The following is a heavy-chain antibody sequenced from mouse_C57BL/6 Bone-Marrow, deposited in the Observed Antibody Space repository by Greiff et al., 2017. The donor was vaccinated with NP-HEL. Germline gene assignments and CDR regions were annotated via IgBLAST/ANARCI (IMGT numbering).Heavy chain of an antibody. CDR3: VRPYGAWFAY. D-gene: IGHD1-1*01. Sequence: EAGGGLVQPKGSLKLSCAASGFSFNTYAMNWVRQAPGKGLEWVARIRSKSNNYATYYADSVKDRFTISRDDSESMLYLQMNNLKTEDTAMYYCVRPYGAWFAYWGQGTLVTVSA. V-gene: IGHV10-1*01. CDR1: GFSFNTYA. CDR2: IRSKSNNYAT. J-gene: IGHJ3*01.